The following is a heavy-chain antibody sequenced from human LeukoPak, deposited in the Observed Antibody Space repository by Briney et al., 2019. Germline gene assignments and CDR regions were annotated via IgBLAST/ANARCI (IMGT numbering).Heavy chain of an antibody. V-gene: IGHV4-34*01. Sequence: SETLSLTCAVYGGSFSSYYWSWIRQPPGKGLEWIGEINHSGSTNYNPSLKSRVTISVDTSKNQFSLKLSSVTAADTAVYYCARGYGSGSYYLDYWGQGTLVTVSS. J-gene: IGHJ4*02. CDR3: ARGYGSGSYYLDY. D-gene: IGHD3-10*01. CDR1: GGSFSSYY. CDR2: INHSGST.